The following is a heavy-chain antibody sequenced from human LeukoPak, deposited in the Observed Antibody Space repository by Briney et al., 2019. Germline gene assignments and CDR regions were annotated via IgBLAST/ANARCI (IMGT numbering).Heavy chain of an antibody. J-gene: IGHJ4*02. V-gene: IGHV3-7*03. D-gene: IGHD5-12*01. Sequence: GGSLRVSCAASGFTFSSYWMSWVRQAPGKGLEWVADIKQDGSEKYYVDSVKGRFTISRDNAKNSLYLQMNSLRAEDTAVYYCASTLRGYSGYDFFGYRGQGTLVTVSS. CDR2: IKQDGSEK. CDR3: ASTLRGYSGYDFFGY. CDR1: GFTFSSYW.